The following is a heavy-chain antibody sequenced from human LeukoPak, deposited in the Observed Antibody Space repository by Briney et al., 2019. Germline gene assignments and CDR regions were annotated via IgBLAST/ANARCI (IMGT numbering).Heavy chain of an antibody. CDR3: AREGGEYFFDY. J-gene: IGHJ4*02. CDR2: ISYDGSSK. Sequence: GGSLRLSCAASGFTFSYYAMHWVRQAPGKGLEWVAVISYDGSSKYYADFVQGRFTISRANSKNTLYLQMNSLGAEDTAVYYCAREGGEYFFDYWGQGTLVPVSS. D-gene: IGHD2/OR15-2a*01. CDR1: GFTFSYYA. V-gene: IGHV3-30*04.